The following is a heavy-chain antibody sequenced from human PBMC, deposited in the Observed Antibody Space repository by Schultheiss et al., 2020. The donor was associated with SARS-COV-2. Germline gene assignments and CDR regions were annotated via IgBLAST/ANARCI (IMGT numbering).Heavy chain of an antibody. D-gene: IGHD2-15*01. V-gene: IGHV4-4*07. CDR3: ARQADCSGGSCYWSYFGMDV. CDR1: GGSISSYY. Sequence: SETLSLTCTVSGGSISSYYWSWIRQPAGKGLEWIGRIYTSGSTYYNPSLKSRVTISVDTSKNQFSLKLSSVTAADTAVYYCARQADCSGGSCYWSYFGMDVWGQGTTVTVSS. CDR2: IYTSGST. J-gene: IGHJ6*02.